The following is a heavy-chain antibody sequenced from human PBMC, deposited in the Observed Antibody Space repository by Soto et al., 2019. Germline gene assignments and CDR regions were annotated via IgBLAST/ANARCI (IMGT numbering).Heavy chain of an antibody. D-gene: IGHD3-3*01. CDR2: ISYDGNNK. J-gene: IGHJ5*02. V-gene: IGHV3-30-3*01. Sequence: GGSLRLSCAASGFTYSTYTMHWVRQAPGKGLEWVAVISYDGNNKFYADSVKGRFTISRDSTKQTLYLQMNSLRSEDTAVYYCARGFPLWFDPWGQGTLVTVSS. CDR1: GFTYSTYT. CDR3: ARGFPLWFDP.